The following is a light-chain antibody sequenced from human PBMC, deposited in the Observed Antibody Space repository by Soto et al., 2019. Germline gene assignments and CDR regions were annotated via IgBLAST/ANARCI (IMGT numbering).Light chain of an antibody. J-gene: IGLJ2*01. V-gene: IGLV2-8*01. CDR1: SSDVGGYNY. CDR2: EVS. CDR3: SSYAGSNNVV. Sequence: QYALTQPPSASGSPGQSVTISCTGTSSDVGGYNYVSWYQQHPGKAPKLMIYEVSKRPSGVPDRFSGSKSGNTASLTVSGLQAEDEADYYCSSYAGSNNVVFGGGTQLPVL.